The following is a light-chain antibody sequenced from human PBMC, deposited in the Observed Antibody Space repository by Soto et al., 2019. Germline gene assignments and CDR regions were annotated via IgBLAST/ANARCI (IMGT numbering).Light chain of an antibody. CDR3: QQYNNWHPIT. J-gene: IGKJ5*01. CDR2: DIS. CDR1: QSVSSSY. V-gene: IGKV3D-20*02. Sequence: VVLTQSPDTLSLSPVERATLSFSASQSVSSSYLAWYQLRRGQPPRLLIYDISTRATGIPARFSGSGSGTDFTLPISSLKPEDFAAYYCQQYNNWHPITFGQGTRLEIK.